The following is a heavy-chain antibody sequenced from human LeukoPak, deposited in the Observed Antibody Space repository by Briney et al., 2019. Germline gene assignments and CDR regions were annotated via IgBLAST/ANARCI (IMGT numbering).Heavy chain of an antibody. V-gene: IGHV3-48*04. CDR3: ASTIWFGELIDY. CDR2: ISSSSSNI. Sequence: GGSLRLSCAASGFTFSSYSMNWVHQAPGKGLEWVSYISSSSSNIYYADSVKGRFTISRDNAKNSLYLQMNSLRAEDTAVYYCASTIWFGELIDYWGQGTLVTVSS. CDR1: GFTFSSYS. J-gene: IGHJ4*02. D-gene: IGHD3-10*01.